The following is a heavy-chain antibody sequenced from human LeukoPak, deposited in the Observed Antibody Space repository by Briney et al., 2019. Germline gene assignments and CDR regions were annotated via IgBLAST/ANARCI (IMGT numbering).Heavy chain of an antibody. CDR2: ITSGSSYI. J-gene: IGHJ4*02. V-gene: IGHV3-21*04. Sequence: GGSLRLSCAASGFTFSSYNMNWVRQAPGKGLEWVSSITSGSSYIYYADSVKGRFTISRDNAKNSLYLQMNSLGTEDTALYYCAKDYSSGSYFDYWGQGTLVTVSS. CDR1: GFTFSSYN. D-gene: IGHD1-26*01. CDR3: AKDYSSGSYFDY.